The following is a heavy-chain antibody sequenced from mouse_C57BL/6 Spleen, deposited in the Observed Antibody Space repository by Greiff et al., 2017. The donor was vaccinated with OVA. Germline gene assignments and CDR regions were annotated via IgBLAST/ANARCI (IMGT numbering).Heavy chain of an antibody. CDR2: IDPSDSYT. V-gene: IGHV1-50*01. CDR1: GYTFTSYW. CDR3: ARPAKGSYYFDY. J-gene: IGHJ2*01. Sequence: QVQLQQPGAELVKPGASVKLSCKASGYTFTSYWMQWVKQRPGQGLEWIGEIDPSDSYTNYNQKFKGKATLTVDTSSSTAYMQLSSLTSEDSAVYYCARPAKGSYYFDYWCQGTTLTVSS.